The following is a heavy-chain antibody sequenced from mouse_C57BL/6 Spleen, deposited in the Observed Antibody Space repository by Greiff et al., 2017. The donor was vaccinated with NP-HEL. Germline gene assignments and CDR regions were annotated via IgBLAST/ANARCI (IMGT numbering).Heavy chain of an antibody. CDR3: AREEIYDGYDAWFAY. CDR2: INPNNGGT. D-gene: IGHD2-2*01. J-gene: IGHJ3*01. V-gene: IGHV1-22*01. Sequence: EVQLQQSGPELVKPGASVKMSCKASGYTFTDYNMHWVKQSHGKSLEWIGYINPNNGGTSYNQKFKGKATLTVNKSSSTAYMELRSLTSEDSAVYYCAREEIYDGYDAWFAYWGQRTLVTVSA. CDR1: GYTFTDYN.